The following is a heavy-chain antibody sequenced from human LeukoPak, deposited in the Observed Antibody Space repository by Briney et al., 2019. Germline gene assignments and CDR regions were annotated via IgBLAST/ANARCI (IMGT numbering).Heavy chain of an antibody. Sequence: PGGSLRLSCAASGFTFSSYWMHWVRRAPGKGLVWVSRINSDGSSTSYADSVKGRFTISRDNAKNTLYLQMNSLRAEDTAVYYCARDVKGYCSGGSCYPDAFDIWGQGTMVTVSS. D-gene: IGHD2-15*01. CDR1: GFTFSSYW. CDR2: INSDGSST. V-gene: IGHV3-74*01. CDR3: ARDVKGYCSGGSCYPDAFDI. J-gene: IGHJ3*02.